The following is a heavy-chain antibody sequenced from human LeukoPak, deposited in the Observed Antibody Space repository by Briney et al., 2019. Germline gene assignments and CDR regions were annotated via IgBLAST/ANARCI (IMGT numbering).Heavy chain of an antibody. CDR3: ARGVSWGSYRDHDAFDI. D-gene: IGHD3-16*02. CDR1: GYTFTSYA. CDR2: INAGNGNT. V-gene: IGHV1-3*03. J-gene: IGHJ3*02. Sequence: ASVKVSCKASGYTFTSYAMHWVRQAPGQRLEWMGWINAGNGNTKYSQEFQGRVTITRDTFASTAYMELSSLRSEDMAVYYCARGVSWGSYRDHDAFDIWGQGTMVTVSS.